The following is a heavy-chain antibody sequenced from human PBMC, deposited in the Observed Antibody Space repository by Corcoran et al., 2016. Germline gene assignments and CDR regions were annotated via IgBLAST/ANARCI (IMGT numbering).Heavy chain of an antibody. D-gene: IGHD2-2*01. V-gene: IGHV3-21*01. CDR2: ISSSSYI. Sequence: EVQLVESGGGLVKPGGSLRLSCAASGFTFSSYSMNWVRQAPGKGLEWVSSISSSSYIYYADSVQGRFTISRDNAKNSLYLQMNSLRAEDTAVYYCARDLEYCSSTSCYYYYYGMDVWGQGTTVTVAS. J-gene: IGHJ6*02. CDR3: ARDLEYCSSTSCYYYYYGMDV. CDR1: GFTFSSYS.